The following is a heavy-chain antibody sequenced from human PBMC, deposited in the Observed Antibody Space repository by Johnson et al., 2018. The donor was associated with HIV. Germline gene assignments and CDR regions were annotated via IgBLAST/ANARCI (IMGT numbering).Heavy chain of an antibody. D-gene: IGHD1-26*01. Sequence: EVQLVESGGGLVQPGGSLRLSCGASGFSVSNNYMNWVRQAPGKGLEWVSVIYSGGSTYYADSVKGRFTISRDNAKNSLYLQMNSLRGEDTAVYYCAKDSIEWELRAFDIWGQGTMVTVSS. CDR3: AKDSIEWELRAFDI. CDR2: IYSGGST. CDR1: GFSVSNNY. J-gene: IGHJ3*02. V-gene: IGHV3-66*01.